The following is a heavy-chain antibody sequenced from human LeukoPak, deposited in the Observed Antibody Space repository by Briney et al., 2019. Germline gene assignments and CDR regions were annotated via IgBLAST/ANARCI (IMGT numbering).Heavy chain of an antibody. CDR2: ISSSGSTT. CDR3: ARKFVGSSGYFDY. CDR1: GFTFSSYS. D-gene: IGHD3-22*01. Sequence: PAGSLRLSCAASGFTFSSYSMNWVRQAPGKGLEWVSHISSSGSTTYYADSVKVRFTISRDYAKNSLYLQMNSLRHEDTAVYYCARKFVGSSGYFDYWGQGTLVTVSS. V-gene: IGHV3-48*02. J-gene: IGHJ4*02.